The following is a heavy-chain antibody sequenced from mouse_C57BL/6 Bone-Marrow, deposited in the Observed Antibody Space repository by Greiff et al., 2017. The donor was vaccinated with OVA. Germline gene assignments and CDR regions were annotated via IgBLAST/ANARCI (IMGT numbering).Heavy chain of an antibody. Sequence: EVQVVESGGGLVQPGSSLSLSCAASGFTFTDYYMSWVRQPPGKALEWLGFIRNKAKGYTTEYSASVKGRFTISRDNSQSILYLKMNALRAEDSATYYCARNPDYGSSWAGFAYWGQGTLVTVSA. CDR1: GFTFTDYY. D-gene: IGHD1-1*01. V-gene: IGHV7-3*01. CDR2: IRNKAKGYTT. CDR3: ARNPDYGSSWAGFAY. J-gene: IGHJ3*01.